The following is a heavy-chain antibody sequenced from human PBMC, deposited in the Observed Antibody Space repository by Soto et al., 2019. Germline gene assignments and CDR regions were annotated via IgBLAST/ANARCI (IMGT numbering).Heavy chain of an antibody. J-gene: IGHJ5*02. Sequence: QVQLVQSGAEVKKPGASVTVSCKASGYTFTSYAMHWVRQAPGQSLEWMGWINAGNGNTTYSQKFQSRVTMTRDTSASTAYMELSSLRSEDTAVYYCARASYSSSAYNWFDTWGQGTLVTVSS. CDR1: GYTFTSYA. V-gene: IGHV1-3*01. D-gene: IGHD6-6*01. CDR2: INAGNGNT. CDR3: ARASYSSSAYNWFDT.